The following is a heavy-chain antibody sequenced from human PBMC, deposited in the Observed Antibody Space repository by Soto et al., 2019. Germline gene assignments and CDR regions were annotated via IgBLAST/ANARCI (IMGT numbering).Heavy chain of an antibody. CDR3: ARERKFDFWRKGLDV. CDR1: GYTFTTYD. CDR2: MDPNSGST. V-gene: IGHV1-8*01. D-gene: IGHD3-3*01. J-gene: IGHJ6*02. Sequence: QAQLVQSGAEVRKPGASVKVYCKASGYTFTTYDINWVRQAPGQGLEWLGWMDPNSGSTGHAQNFQGRITMARNISRNTAHMELSSLQSEDTAVYYCARERKFDFWRKGLDVWGQGTTVTVSS.